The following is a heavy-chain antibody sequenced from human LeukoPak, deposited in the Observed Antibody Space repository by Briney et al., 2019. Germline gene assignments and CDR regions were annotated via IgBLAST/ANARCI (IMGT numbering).Heavy chain of an antibody. J-gene: IGHJ4*02. CDR3: ASTATPYNWKSGFDY. V-gene: IGHV1-69*13. Sequence: SVKVSCKASGGTFSSYAISWVRQAPGQGLEWTGGIIPIFGTANYAQKFQGRVTITADESTSTAYMELSSLRSEDTAVYYCASTATPYNWKSGFDYWGQGTLVTVSS. CDR2: IIPIFGTA. D-gene: IGHD1-1*01. CDR1: GGTFSSYA.